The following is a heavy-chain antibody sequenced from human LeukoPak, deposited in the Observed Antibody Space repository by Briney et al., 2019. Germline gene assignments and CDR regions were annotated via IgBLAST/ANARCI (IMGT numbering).Heavy chain of an antibody. D-gene: IGHD3-22*01. CDR1: GGSISSSSYY. CDR3: RTYYYDSSGYYWDY. Sequence: SETLSLTCTVSGGSISSSSYYWGWIRQPPGKGLEWIGSIYHSGSTYYNPSLKSRVTISLDTSKNQFSLKLSSVTAADTAVYYCRTYYYDSSGYYWDYWGQGTLVTVSS. CDR2: IYHSGST. V-gene: IGHV4-39*07. J-gene: IGHJ4*02.